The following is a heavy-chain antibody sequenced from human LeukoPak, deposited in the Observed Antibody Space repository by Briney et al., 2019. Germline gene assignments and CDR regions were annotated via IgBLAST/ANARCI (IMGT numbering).Heavy chain of an antibody. J-gene: IGHJ4*02. CDR2: INHDGSEK. V-gene: IGHV3-7*01. CDR1: GLTFSSYW. CDR3: GRATGRYFDY. Sequence: GRSLRLSCAASGLTFSSYWMSGGRQAPGKGLEWVANINHDGSEKNYVDSVKGRFTISRDNAKNSSHMQMNRRRAEGTAVYYFGRATGRYFDYRGQGTLVTASS.